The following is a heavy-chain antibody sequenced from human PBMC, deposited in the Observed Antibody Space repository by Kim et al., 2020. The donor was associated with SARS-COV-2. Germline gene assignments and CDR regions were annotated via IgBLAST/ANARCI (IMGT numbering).Heavy chain of an antibody. CDR3: ARGMRYGDLYYGMDV. D-gene: IGHD4-17*01. CDR1: GGTFSSYA. Sequence: SVKVSCKASGGTFSSYAISWVRQAPGQGLEWMGGIIPIFGTANYAQKFQGRVTITADESTSTAYMELSSLRSEDTAVYYCARGMRYGDLYYGMDVWGQGTTVTVSS. J-gene: IGHJ6*02. CDR2: IIPIFGTA. V-gene: IGHV1-69*13.